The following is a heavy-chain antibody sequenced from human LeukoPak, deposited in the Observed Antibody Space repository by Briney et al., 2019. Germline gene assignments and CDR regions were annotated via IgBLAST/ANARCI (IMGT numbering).Heavy chain of an antibody. J-gene: IGHJ4*02. Sequence: GGSLRLSCAASGFTFSSYWMHWVRQPPGKGPVWVSRIISDGTTTSYADSVKGRFTVSRDNAKNALYLQMNSLRAEDTAVYYCARVGSGGNCNWGQGTLVTVSS. V-gene: IGHV3-74*01. CDR2: IISDGTTT. CDR1: GFTFSSYW. CDR3: ARVGSGGNCN. D-gene: IGHD2-15*01.